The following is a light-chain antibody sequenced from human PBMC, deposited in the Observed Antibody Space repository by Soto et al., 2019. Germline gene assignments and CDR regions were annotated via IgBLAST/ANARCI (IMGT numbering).Light chain of an antibody. V-gene: IGKV1-39*01. Sequence: DIQMTQYPSTLPASVGDRVTITCRASQSIVTYLNWYLQKPGKAPKLLIYAASNLQSGVPSRFSGSGSGTDFTLTISSLQPEDFATYFCQQSYSTPPWTFGQGTKVDI. CDR1: QSIVTY. CDR3: QQSYSTPPWT. J-gene: IGKJ1*01. CDR2: AAS.